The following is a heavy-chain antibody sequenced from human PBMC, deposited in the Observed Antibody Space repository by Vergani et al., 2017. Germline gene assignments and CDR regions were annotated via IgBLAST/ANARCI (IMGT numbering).Heavy chain of an antibody. CDR1: GGSFSGYY. CDR3: ARANWQYNWFDP. J-gene: IGHJ5*02. V-gene: IGHV4-34*01. CDR2: INHSGST. Sequence: QVQLQQWGAGLLKPSETLSLTCAVYGGSFSGYYWSWIRQPPGKGLEWIGEINHSGSTNYNPSLKSRVTLSVDTSKNQFSLKLSSVTAADTAVYYCARANWQYNWFDPWGQGTLVTVSS. D-gene: IGHD7-27*01.